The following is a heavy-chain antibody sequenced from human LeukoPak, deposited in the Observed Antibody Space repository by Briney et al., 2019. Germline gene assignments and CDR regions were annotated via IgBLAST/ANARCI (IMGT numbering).Heavy chain of an antibody. J-gene: IGHJ4*02. CDR3: ARVPGYPQDYDILTGYYYYFGY. CDR2: IYPGDSDT. V-gene: IGHV5-51*01. Sequence: GESLKISCKGSGYSFTSYWIGWVRQMPGKGLEWMRIIYPGDSDTRYSPSFQGQVTISADKSISTAYLQWSSLKASDTAMYYCARVPGYPQDYDILTGYYYYFGYWGQGTLVTVSS. D-gene: IGHD3-9*01. CDR1: GYSFTSYW.